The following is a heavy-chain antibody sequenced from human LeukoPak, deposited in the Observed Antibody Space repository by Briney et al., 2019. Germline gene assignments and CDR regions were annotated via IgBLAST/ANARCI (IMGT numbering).Heavy chain of an antibody. CDR2: ISSSSSYI. V-gene: IGHV3-21*01. CDR3: ARDAYYYDSSGYLFDY. J-gene: IGHJ4*02. CDR1: GFTFSSYS. Sequence: GGSLRLSCAASGFTFSSYSMNWVRQAPGKGLEWVSSISSSSSYIYYADSVKGRFTISRDNAKNSLYLQMNSLRAEDTAVYYCARDAYYYDSSGYLFDYWGQGTLATVSS. D-gene: IGHD3-22*01.